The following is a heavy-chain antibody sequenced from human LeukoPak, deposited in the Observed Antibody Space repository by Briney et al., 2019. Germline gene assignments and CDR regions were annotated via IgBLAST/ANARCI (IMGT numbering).Heavy chain of an antibody. D-gene: IGHD6-6*01. J-gene: IGHJ6*02. CDR1: GGTFSSYG. Sequence: SVKVSCKASGGTFSSYGISWVRQAPGQGLEWMGGIIPIFGTANYAQKFQGRVTITADESTSTAYMELSSLRSEDTAVYYCARLDEYSSSSRYYGMDVWAKGPRSPSP. V-gene: IGHV1-69*01. CDR2: IIPIFGTA. CDR3: ARLDEYSSSSRYYGMDV.